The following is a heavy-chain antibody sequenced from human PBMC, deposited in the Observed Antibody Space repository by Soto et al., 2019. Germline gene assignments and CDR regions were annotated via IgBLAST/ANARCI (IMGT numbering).Heavy chain of an antibody. V-gene: IGHV4-4*02. CDR3: ASHLVMAGTRGFDH. J-gene: IGHJ4*02. CDR2: TRNSGGA. CDR1: SGSIFSSNW. D-gene: IGHD6-19*01. Sequence: QVQLHESGPGLVKPSRTLSLTCAVSSGSIFSSNWWSWVRQPPGKGLEWIGETRNSGGANYNPSLQSRVTISVDRSKNHFFLELRSVTASDTAVYYCASHLVMAGTRGFDHWGLGTLVTVSS.